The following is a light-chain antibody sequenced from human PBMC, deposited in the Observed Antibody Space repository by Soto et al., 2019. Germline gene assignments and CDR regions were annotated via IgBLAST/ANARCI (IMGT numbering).Light chain of an antibody. Sequence: QSVLTHPLSVSWSPGHSVTISCTGTSSDVGYYNYVSWYQRHPGKAPKLMIYDVFKRPSGVPDRFSGSKSGNTASLTISGLQAEDEGDYYCCSYAGSYNIYLFGTGTKVTAL. CDR1: SSDVGYYNY. J-gene: IGLJ1*01. CDR3: CSYAGSYNIYL. V-gene: IGLV2-11*01. CDR2: DVF.